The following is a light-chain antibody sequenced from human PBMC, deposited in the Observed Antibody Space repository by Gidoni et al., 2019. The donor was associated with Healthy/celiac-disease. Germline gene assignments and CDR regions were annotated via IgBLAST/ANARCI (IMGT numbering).Light chain of an antibody. CDR1: QSVSSN. V-gene: IGKV3D-15*01. CDR3: QQYNNWPPLT. J-gene: IGKJ4*01. Sequence: EIVMTQSPATLSVYPGDRATLSCRASQSVSSNLAWYKQKPGQAPRLLIYGASIRATGIPARFSGSGSGTEFTLTISSLQSEDFAVYYCQQYNNWPPLTFGGGTKVEIK. CDR2: GAS.